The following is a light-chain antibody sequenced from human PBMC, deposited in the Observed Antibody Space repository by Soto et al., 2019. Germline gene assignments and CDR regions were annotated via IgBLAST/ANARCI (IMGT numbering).Light chain of an antibody. J-gene: IGKJ2*01. V-gene: IGKV1-39*01. CDR1: QSISSY. CDR2: AAS. CDR3: QQSYSTLYT. Sequence: DIQMTQSPSSLSASVGDRVTITCRASQSISSYLNWYQQKPGKAPKLLMYAASSLQSGVPSRFSGSGSGTDFTLTISNLQPEDFATYYCQQSYSTLYTFGQGTKLEIK.